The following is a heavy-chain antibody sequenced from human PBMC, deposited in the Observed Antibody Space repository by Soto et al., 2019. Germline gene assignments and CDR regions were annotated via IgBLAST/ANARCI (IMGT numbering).Heavy chain of an antibody. CDR1: GDSFNDYY. Sequence: VQLAQSGAEVKKPGASVKVSCKTSGDSFNDYYIHWVRQAPGQGLEWMGWINPNGGATKYAQKFQGRVTVTRDTYIRTVYMELSSLSSDDTAVYYCARESGGATATLDYYYFYMDVWGKGTTVTVSS. J-gene: IGHJ6*03. CDR3: ARESGGATATLDYYYFYMDV. CDR2: INPNGGAT. D-gene: IGHD5-12*01. V-gene: IGHV1-2*02.